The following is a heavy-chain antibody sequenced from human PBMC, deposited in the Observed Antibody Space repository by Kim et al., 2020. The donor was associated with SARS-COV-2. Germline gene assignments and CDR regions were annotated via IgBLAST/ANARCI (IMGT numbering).Heavy chain of an antibody. CDR2: ISSSSSTI. CDR1: GFTFSSYS. CDR3: ARDRGMVQGVTPIDY. D-gene: IGHD3-10*01. J-gene: IGHJ4*02. Sequence: GGSLRLSCAASGFTFSSYSMNWVRQAPGKGLEWVSYISSSSSTIYYADSVKGRFTISRDNAKNSLYLQMNSLRDEDTAVYYCARDRGMVQGVTPIDYWGQGTLVTVSS. V-gene: IGHV3-48*02.